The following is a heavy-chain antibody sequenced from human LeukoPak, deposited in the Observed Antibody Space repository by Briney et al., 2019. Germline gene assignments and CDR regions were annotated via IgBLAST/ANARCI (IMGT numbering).Heavy chain of an antibody. D-gene: IGHD6-13*01. Sequence: SETLSLTCAVYGGSFSGYYWSWIRQPPGKGLEWIGEINHSGSTNYNPSLKSRVTISVDTSKNQFSLKLSFVTAADTAVYYCARVSDSSSWYAVDYWGQGTLVTVSS. CDR3: ARVSDSSSWYAVDY. CDR2: INHSGST. J-gene: IGHJ4*02. V-gene: IGHV4-34*01. CDR1: GGSFSGYY.